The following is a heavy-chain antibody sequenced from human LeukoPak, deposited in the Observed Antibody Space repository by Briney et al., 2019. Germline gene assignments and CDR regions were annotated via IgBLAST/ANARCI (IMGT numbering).Heavy chain of an antibody. D-gene: IGHD1-14*01. CDR1: GGTFSSYA. Sequence: SVKVSCKASGGTFSSYAISWVRQAPGQGLEWMGGIIPIFGSANYAQKLQGRVTMATDTSTSTAYMELRSLRSDDTAVYYCARGDVNTLTNFDYWGQGTLVTVSS. J-gene: IGHJ4*02. CDR2: IIPIFGSA. V-gene: IGHV1-69*05. CDR3: ARGDVNTLTNFDY.